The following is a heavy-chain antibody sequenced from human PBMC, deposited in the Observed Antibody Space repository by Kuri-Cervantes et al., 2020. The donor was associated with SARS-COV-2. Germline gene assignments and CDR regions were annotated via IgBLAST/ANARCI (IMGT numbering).Heavy chain of an antibody. CDR2: ISAYNGNT. CDR1: GYTFTGYY. D-gene: IGHD3-3*01. J-gene: IGHJ4*02. CDR3: ARDVTIFGVAYFDY. Sequence: ASVKVSCKASGYTFTGYYMHWVRQAPGQGLEWMGWISAYNGNTNYAQKLQGRVTMTTDTSTSTAYMELRSLRSDDTAVYYCARDVTIFGVAYFDYWGQGTLVTVSS. V-gene: IGHV1-18*04.